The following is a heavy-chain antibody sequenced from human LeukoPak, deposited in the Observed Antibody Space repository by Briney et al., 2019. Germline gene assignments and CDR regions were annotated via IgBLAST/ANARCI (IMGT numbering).Heavy chain of an antibody. CDR2: IYPGDSDT. Sequence: GESLKISCKGSGYSFTSYWIGWVRQMPGKGLEWMGIIYPGDSDTRYSPSFQGQVTISADKSISTAYLQWSSLKASDTAMYYCARRYSSGGSCLHAFDSWGQGTMVTVSS. D-gene: IGHD2-15*01. J-gene: IGHJ3*02. V-gene: IGHV5-51*01. CDR1: GYSFTSYW. CDR3: ARRYSSGGSCLHAFDS.